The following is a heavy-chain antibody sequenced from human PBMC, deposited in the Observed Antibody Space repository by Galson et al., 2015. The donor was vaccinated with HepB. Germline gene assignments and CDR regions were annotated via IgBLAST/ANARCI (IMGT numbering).Heavy chain of an antibody. CDR2: IKQDGSED. V-gene: IGHV3-7*03. CDR3: ATGRGLDH. Sequence: SLRLSCAASGFTFRSNWMTWVRQAPGKGLEWVANIKQDGSEDYYVDSVKGRFTISRDNAKNSLYLQMNSLRVEDTAIYYCATGRGLDHWGQGTLFTVSS. J-gene: IGHJ4*02. CDR1: GFTFRSNW.